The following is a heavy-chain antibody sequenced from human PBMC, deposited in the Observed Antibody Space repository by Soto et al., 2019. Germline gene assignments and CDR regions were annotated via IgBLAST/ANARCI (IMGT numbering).Heavy chain of an antibody. CDR3: SRRSSGWYFDY. V-gene: IGHV3-23*01. J-gene: IGHJ4*02. CDR2: ISGSGGST. Sequence: EVQLLESGGGLVQPGGSLRLSCAASGFTFSSYAMSWVRQAPGKGLEWVSVISGSGGSTYYADSVKGRFTISRDNSKNTLYLQMISLRAEDTAVYYCSRRSSGWYFDYWGQGNLVTVSS. CDR1: GFTFSSYA. D-gene: IGHD6-19*01.